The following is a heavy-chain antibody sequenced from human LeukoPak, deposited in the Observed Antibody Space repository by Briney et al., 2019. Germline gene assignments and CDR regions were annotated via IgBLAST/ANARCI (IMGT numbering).Heavy chain of an antibody. CDR3: ARKTGDC. V-gene: IGHV3-7*01. Sequence: GGSLRLSCAASGFTFSSYSMNWVRQAPGKGLEWVANIKQDGSEKYYVDSVKGRFTISRDNAKNSLYLQMNSLRVEDTAVYYCARKTGDCWGQGTLVIVSS. J-gene: IGHJ4*02. CDR1: GFTFSSYS. CDR2: IKQDGSEK. D-gene: IGHD1-14*01.